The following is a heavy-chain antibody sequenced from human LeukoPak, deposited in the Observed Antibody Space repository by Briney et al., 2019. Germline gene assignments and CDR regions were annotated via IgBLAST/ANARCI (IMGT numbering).Heavy chain of an antibody. CDR3: AKAPVTSCRGAYCYPFDS. J-gene: IGHJ4*02. D-gene: IGHD2-21*01. Sequence: GGSLRLSCAASGFTFSSYGMHWVRQAPGKGLEWVAVISYDGSNKYYADSVKGRFTISRDNSKNTLYLQMNSLRAEDTAVYYCAKAPVTSCRGAYCYPFDSWGQGTLVTVPS. CDR2: ISYDGSNK. V-gene: IGHV3-30*18. CDR1: GFTFSSYG.